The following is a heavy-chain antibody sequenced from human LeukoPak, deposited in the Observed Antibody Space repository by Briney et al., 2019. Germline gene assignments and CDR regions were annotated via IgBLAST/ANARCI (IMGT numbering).Heavy chain of an antibody. V-gene: IGHV3-30-3*01. D-gene: IGHD5-18*01. CDR2: ISYDESNK. CDR1: GFTFSSYA. CDR3: ASVPIGAMVDY. Sequence: GGSLRLSCAASGFTFSSYAMHWVRQAPGKGLEWVAVISYDESNKYYADSVKGRFTVSRDNSKNTLYLQMNSLRAEDTAVYYCASVPIGAMVDYWGQGTLVTVSS. J-gene: IGHJ4*02.